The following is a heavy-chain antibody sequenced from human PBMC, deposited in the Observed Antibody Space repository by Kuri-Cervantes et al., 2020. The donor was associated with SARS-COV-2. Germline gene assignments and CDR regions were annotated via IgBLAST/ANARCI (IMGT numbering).Heavy chain of an antibody. J-gene: IGHJ4*02. CDR3: AGTYYDFWSGYPLIDY. Sequence: SQTLSLTCAVSGYSISSCDLWGWVRQPPGKGLDWLAIFYYSESVTYTPSLKSRVTMSVDTSKNQFSLKLSSVTAADTAVYYCAGTYYDFWSGYPLIDYWGQGTLVTVYS. CDR1: GYSISSCDL. D-gene: IGHD3-3*01. V-gene: IGHV4-28*02. CDR2: FYYSESV.